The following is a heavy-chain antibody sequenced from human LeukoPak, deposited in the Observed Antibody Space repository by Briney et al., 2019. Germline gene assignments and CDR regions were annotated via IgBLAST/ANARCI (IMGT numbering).Heavy chain of an antibody. CDR1: GGSISSYY. V-gene: IGHV4-4*07. Sequence: SETLSLTCTVSGGSISSYYWSWIRQPAGKELEWIGRIYTSGSTNYNPSLKSRVTMSVDTSKNQFSLKLSSVTAADTAVYYCARDVRQQLVRGFDYWGQGTLLTVSS. CDR3: ARDVRQQLVRGFDY. J-gene: IGHJ4*02. D-gene: IGHD6-13*01. CDR2: IYTSGST.